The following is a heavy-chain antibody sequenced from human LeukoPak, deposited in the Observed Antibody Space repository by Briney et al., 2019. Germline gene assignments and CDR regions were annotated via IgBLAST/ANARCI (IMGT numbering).Heavy chain of an antibody. CDR3: ARIVDTTMIISY. J-gene: IGHJ4*02. CDR1: GGTFSSYA. CDR2: IIPIFGTA. D-gene: IGHD5-18*01. V-gene: IGHV1-69*05. Sequence: GASVKVSCKASGGTFSSYAISWVRQAPGQGLEWMGGIIPIFGTANYAQKFQGRVTITTDESTSTAYMELSSLRSDDTAVYYCARIVDTTMIISYWGQGTLVTVSS.